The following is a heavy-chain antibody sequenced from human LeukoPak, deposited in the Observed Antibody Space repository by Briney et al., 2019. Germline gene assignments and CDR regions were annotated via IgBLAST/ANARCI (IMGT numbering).Heavy chain of an antibody. CDR1: GGTFSSYA. D-gene: IGHD6-6*01. V-gene: IGHV1-69*04. Sequence: GSSVKVSCKASGGTFSSYAISWVRQAPGQGLEWMGRIIPILGIANYAQKFQGRVTITADKSTSTAYMELSSLRSEDTAVYYCATGYRIAARGFDYWGRGTLVTVSS. CDR3: ATGYRIAARGFDY. CDR2: IIPILGIA. J-gene: IGHJ4*02.